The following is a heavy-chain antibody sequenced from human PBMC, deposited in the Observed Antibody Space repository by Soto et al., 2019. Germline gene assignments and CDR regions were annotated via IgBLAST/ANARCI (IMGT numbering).Heavy chain of an antibody. D-gene: IGHD3-22*01. Sequence: QVQLVQSGAEVKKPGSSVKVSCKASGVTFSSYAISWVRQAPGQGLEWMGGIIPIFGTANYAQKFQGRVTITADESTSTAYMELSSLRSEDTAVYYCAREGPNYYDSSGDAFDIWGQGTMVTVSS. CDR3: AREGPNYYDSSGDAFDI. J-gene: IGHJ3*02. V-gene: IGHV1-69*12. CDR2: IIPIFGTA. CDR1: GVTFSSYA.